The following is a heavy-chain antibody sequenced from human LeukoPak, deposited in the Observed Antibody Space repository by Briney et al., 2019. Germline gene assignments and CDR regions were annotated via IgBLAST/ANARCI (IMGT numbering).Heavy chain of an antibody. J-gene: IGHJ4*02. CDR1: GFTFSSYT. D-gene: IGHD5-12*01. Sequence: GGSLRLSCAASGFTFSSYTMHWVRQAPGKGLEWVSAISSSGGSTYYADSVKGRFTISRDNSKNTLYLQMNSLRVEDTALYYCAKAPEGKSAYALPANWGQGTLVTVSS. CDR3: AKAPEGKSAYALPAN. CDR2: ISSSGGST. V-gene: IGHV3-23*01.